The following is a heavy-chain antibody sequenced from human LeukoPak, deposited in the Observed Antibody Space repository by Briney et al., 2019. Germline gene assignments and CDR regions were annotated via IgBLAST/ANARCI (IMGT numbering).Heavy chain of an antibody. Sequence: TFSYGSESSSTSYCNCWVRPQPPKGGVGWGRNVTSDSNTNYSPSFQGHVTISADKSITTAYLKWSSLKASDTAMYYCAGHCSSYSSISRLAYWGQGTLVTVSS. CDR2: NVTSDSNT. CDR3: AGHCSSYSSISRLAY. D-gene: IGHD6-13*01. V-gene: IGHV5-10-1*01. CDR1: ESSSTSYC. J-gene: IGHJ4*02.